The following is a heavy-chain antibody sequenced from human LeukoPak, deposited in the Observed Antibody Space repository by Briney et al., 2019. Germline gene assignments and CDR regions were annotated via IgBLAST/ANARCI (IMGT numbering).Heavy chain of an antibody. CDR3: ARDRGGSYPHSDYFDY. D-gene: IGHD1-26*01. CDR2: IYYSGST. CDR1: GGSISSSSYY. V-gene: IGHV4-39*07. J-gene: IGHJ4*02. Sequence: SETLSLTCTVSGGSISSSSYYWGWIRQPPGKGLEWIGSIYYSGSTNYNPSLKSRVTMSVDTSKNQFSLKLSSVTAADTAVYYCARDRGGSYPHSDYFDYWGQGTLVTVSS.